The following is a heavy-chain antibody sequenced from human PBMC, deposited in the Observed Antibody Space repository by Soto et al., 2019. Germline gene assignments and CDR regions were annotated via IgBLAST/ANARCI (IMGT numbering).Heavy chain of an antibody. J-gene: IGHJ5*02. D-gene: IGHD2-2*01. CDR1: GGTFSSYA. Sequence: QVQLVQSGAEVKKPGSSVKVSCKASGGTFSSYAISWVRQAPGQGLEWMGGIIPIFGTANYAQKFQGRVTITADESTSTAYMGLSSLRSEDTAVYYCARGYPVVVPAARGRRAEWFDPWGKGTLVTVSS. V-gene: IGHV1-69*01. CDR2: IIPIFGTA. CDR3: ARGYPVVVPAARGRRAEWFDP.